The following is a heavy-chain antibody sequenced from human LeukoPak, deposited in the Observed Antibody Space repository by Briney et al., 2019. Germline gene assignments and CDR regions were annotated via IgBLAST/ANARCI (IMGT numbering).Heavy chain of an antibody. D-gene: IGHD3-22*01. CDR3: ARTQNMITVAGGFGY. CDR2: IIPMFGIA. J-gene: IGHJ4*02. Sequence: SVKVSCKASGGTFSTYAISWVRQAPGQGLDWMGGIIPMFGIANYAQKFQDRVTITADESTNTAYMEVSRLTSEDSAVYYCARTQNMITVAGGFGYWGQGTLVTVSS. V-gene: IGHV1-69*13. CDR1: GGTFSTYA.